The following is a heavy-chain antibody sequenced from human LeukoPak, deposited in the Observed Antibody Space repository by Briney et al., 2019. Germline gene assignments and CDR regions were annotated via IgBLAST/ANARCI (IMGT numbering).Heavy chain of an antibody. CDR2: ISYSGST. Sequence: SETLSLTCTVSGGSISGYYWSWIRQPPGKGLEWIGCISYSGSTKYNPSLKSRVSISLDTSKKQFSLHLSSVTAVDTAVYYCVRDFDAWSAIDIWGQGTMVTVSS. CDR1: GGSISGYY. J-gene: IGHJ3*02. D-gene: IGHD3-3*01. V-gene: IGHV4-59*01. CDR3: VRDFDAWSAIDI.